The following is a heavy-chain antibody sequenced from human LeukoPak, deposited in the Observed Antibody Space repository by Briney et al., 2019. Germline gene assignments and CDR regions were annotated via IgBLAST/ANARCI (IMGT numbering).Heavy chain of an antibody. J-gene: IGHJ4*02. D-gene: IGHD3-9*01. CDR3: AKPPAHYDILTGYLYYFDY. V-gene: IGHV3-30*02. CDR1: GFTFSSYG. Sequence: RTGGSLSLSCAASGFTFSSYGMHWVRQAPGKGLEWVAFIRYDGSNKYYADSVKGRFTISRDNSKNTLYLQMNSLRAEDTAVYYCAKPPAHYDILTGYLYYFDYWGQGTLVTVSS. CDR2: IRYDGSNK.